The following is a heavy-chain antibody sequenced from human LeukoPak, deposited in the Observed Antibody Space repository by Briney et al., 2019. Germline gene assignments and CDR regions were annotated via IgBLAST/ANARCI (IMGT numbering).Heavy chain of an antibody. D-gene: IGHD5-18*01. CDR3: AKVCASYGTECFDY. CDR2: ISFDGST. Sequence: GGSLRLSCAASGFTFSDYWMHWVRQAPGKGLVWVSCISFDGSTTYADSVKGRFTISRDNSKNTLYLQMNSLRAEDTAVYYCAKVCASYGTECFDYWGQGTLVTVSS. J-gene: IGHJ4*02. V-gene: IGHV3-74*01. CDR1: GFTFSDYW.